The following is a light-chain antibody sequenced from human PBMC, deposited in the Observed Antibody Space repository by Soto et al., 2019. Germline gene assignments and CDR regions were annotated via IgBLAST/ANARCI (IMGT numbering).Light chain of an antibody. V-gene: IGLV2-14*03. CDR2: DVS. J-gene: IGLJ1*01. Sequence: QSVLTQPASVSGSPGQSITISCTGTSSDVGGYNYVSWYQHYPGKAPKLIIYDVSNRPSGVSNPFSGSKSGNTASLTISGLQPGDEADYYCSSYTTSNTRQIVFGTGTKLTVL. CDR3: SSYTTSNTRQIV. CDR1: SSDVGGYNY.